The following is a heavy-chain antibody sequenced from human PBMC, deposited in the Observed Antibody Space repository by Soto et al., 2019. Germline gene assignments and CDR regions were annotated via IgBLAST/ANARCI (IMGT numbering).Heavy chain of an antibody. CDR1: GGTFSSYA. Sequence: GASVKVSCKASGGTFSSYAISWVRQAPGQGLEWMGGIIPIFGTANYAQKFQGRVTITADESTSTAYMELSSLRSEDTAVYYCARGRWYRQLGQQAYSFEYWGQGTVVTVSS. V-gene: IGHV1-69*13. CDR3: ARGRWYRQLGQQAYSFEY. CDR2: IIPIFGTA. J-gene: IGHJ4*02. D-gene: IGHD6-6*01.